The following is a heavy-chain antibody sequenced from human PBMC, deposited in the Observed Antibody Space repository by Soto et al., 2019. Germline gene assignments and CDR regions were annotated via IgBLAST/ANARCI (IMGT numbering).Heavy chain of an antibody. J-gene: IGHJ6*02. D-gene: IGHD6-6*01. CDR1: GDSVSAHSAA. V-gene: IGHV6-1*01. Sequence: PSQTLSLTCAISGDSVSAHSAAWNWIRQSPSRGPEWLGRTYYRSKWNYDYAESVKSRMTITPDTSNNHFSLQLNSVTPEDTAVYYCVRQPLATLALYGTDVWGQGTTVTVSS. CDR3: VRQPLATLALYGTDV. CDR2: TYYRSKWNY.